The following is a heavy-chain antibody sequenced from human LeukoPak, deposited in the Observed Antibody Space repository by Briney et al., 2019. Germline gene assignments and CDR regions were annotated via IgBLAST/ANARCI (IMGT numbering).Heavy chain of an antibody. J-gene: IGHJ6*02. V-gene: IGHV3-23*01. CDR1: GFTFSSYA. CDR2: ISGSGGST. Sequence: GGSLRLSCAASGFTFSSYAMSWVRQAPGKGLEWVSAISGSGGSTYYADSVKGRFTISRDNSKNTLYLQMNSLRAEDTAVYYCAKGPWATGYYYYGMDVWGQGTTVTVSS. CDR3: AKGPWATGYYYYGMDV. D-gene: IGHD5-12*01.